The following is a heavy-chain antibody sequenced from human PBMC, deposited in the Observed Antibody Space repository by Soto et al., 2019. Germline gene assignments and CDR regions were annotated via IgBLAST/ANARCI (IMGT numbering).Heavy chain of an antibody. CDR1: GFSLSTSQVG. CDR3: AHLHTRGYYFDS. D-gene: IGHD4-4*01. V-gene: IGHV2-5*01. J-gene: IGHJ4*02. Sequence: SGPTLVNPTQTLTLTCTFSGFSLSTSQVGVGWIRQPPGKALEWLAHVYWNDAKYYSLSLKTSLTITKDTSKTQMVLTMTNMDPVDTATYFCAHLHTRGYYFDSWGQGALVPVSS. CDR2: VYWNDAK.